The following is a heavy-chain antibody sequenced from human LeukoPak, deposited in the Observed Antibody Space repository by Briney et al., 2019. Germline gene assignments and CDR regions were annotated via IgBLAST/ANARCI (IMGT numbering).Heavy chain of an antibody. V-gene: IGHV1-2*02. CDR1: GYTFTGYY. CDR2: INPNSGGT. D-gene: IGHD6-6*01. J-gene: IGHJ4*02. CDR3: ARDLGSSSDFDY. Sequence: GASGKVSCKASGYTFTGYYMHWVRQAPGQGLEWMGWINPNSGGTNYAQKFQGRVTMTRDTSISTAYMELRRLRSDDTAVYYCARDLGSSSDFDYWGQGTLVTVSS.